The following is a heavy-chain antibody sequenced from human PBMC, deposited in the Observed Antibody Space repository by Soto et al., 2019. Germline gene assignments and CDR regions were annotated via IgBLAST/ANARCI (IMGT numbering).Heavy chain of an antibody. CDR1: GGTINSRSYY. Sequence: SETLSLTCTVSGGTINSRSYYWGWIRQSPGKGLEWIGSIYYSGSTYYNPSLKSRVAMSVDTSKNQFSLKLRSVSAADTAVYYCARQRTSVVTQAYFDDWGQGSLVTVSS. D-gene: IGHD2-21*02. CDR2: IYYSGST. J-gene: IGHJ4*02. V-gene: IGHV4-39*01. CDR3: ARQRTSVVTQAYFDD.